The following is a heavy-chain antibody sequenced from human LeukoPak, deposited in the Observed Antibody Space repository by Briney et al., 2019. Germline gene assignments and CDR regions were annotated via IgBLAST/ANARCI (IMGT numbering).Heavy chain of an antibody. CDR3: ARAGPPTYYYGSRSYVAAFDI. CDR1: GGTFSSYA. CDR2: IIPILGIA. Sequence: SVKVSCKASGGTFSSYAISWVRQAPGQGLEWMGRIIPILGIANYAQKFQGRVTITADKSTSTAYMELSSLRSEDTAVYYCARAGPPTYYYGSRSYVAAFDIWGQGTMVTVSS. J-gene: IGHJ3*02. D-gene: IGHD3-10*01. V-gene: IGHV1-69*04.